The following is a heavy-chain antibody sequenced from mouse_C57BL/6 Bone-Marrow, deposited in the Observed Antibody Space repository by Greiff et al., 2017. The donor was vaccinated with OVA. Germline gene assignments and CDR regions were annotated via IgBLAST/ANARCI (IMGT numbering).Heavy chain of an antibody. V-gene: IGHV10-1*01. CDR1: GFSFNTYA. CDR2: IRSKSNNYAT. Sequence: EVKLVESGGGLVQPKGSLKLSCAASGFSFNTYAMNWVRQAPGKGLEWVARIRSKSNNYATYYADSVKDRFTISRDDSESMLYLQMNNLKTEDTAMYYCALDSSDLYAMDYWGQGTSVTVSS. CDR3: ALDSSDLYAMDY. D-gene: IGHD3-2*02. J-gene: IGHJ4*01.